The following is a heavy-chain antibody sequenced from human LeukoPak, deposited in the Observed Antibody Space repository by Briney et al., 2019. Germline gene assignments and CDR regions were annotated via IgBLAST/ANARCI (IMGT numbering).Heavy chain of an antibody. CDR1: GDSVSSNDAT. CDR3: PRETPLVGGPRTPLNH. D-gene: IGHD3-10*01. Sequence: SQTLSLTCAISGDSVSSNDATWNWIRQSPSRGLEWLGRTWYRSKWYYDFAVSVKSRITINPDASKNQFSLQLNSVTPEDTAVNYGPRETPLVGGPRTPLNHWAREPLVPVPS. J-gene: IGHJ5*02. V-gene: IGHV6-1*01. CDR2: TWYRSKWYY.